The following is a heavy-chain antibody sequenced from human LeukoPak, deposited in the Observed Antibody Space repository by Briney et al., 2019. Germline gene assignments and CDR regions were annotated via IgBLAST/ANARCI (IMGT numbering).Heavy chain of an antibody. CDR3: ARHNKTPTYYYGSGSYFDS. J-gene: IGHJ4*02. CDR1: GGSINTYY. D-gene: IGHD3-10*01. V-gene: IGHV4-59*08. Sequence: PSETLSLTCTVPGGSINTYYWSWIRQPPGKGLEWIGNIHYSGSPNYNPSLKSRVTISVDTSNNQFSLKLRSVTAADTAVYYCARHNKTPTYYYGSGSYFDSWGQGTLVTVSS. CDR2: IHYSGSP.